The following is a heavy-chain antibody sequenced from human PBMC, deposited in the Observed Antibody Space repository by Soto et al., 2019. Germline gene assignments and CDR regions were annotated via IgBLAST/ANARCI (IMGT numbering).Heavy chain of an antibody. D-gene: IGHD3-22*01. J-gene: IGHJ4*02. CDR3: AGTYYDSSGYPDY. CDR2: IYYSGST. Sequence: SETLSLTCTVSGGSISSYYWSWIRQPPGKGLEWIGYIYYSGSTNYNPSLKSRVTISVDTSKNQFSLKLSSVTAADTAVYYCAGTYYDSSGYPDYPGQRTLVTVSS. CDR1: GGSISSYY. V-gene: IGHV4-59*01.